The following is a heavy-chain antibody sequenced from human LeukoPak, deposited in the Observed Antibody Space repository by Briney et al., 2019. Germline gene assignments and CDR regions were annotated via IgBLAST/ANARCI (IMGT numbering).Heavy chain of an antibody. D-gene: IGHD3-3*01. CDR2: INHSGST. CDR3: ASLWSGYYTRYYFDY. Sequence: SETLSLTCAVYGGSFSGYYWSWIRQPPGKGLEWIGEINHSGSTNYNPSLKSRVTISVDTSKNQFSLKLSSVTAADTAVYCCASLWSGYYTRYYFDYWGQGTLVTVSS. J-gene: IGHJ4*02. V-gene: IGHV4-34*01. CDR1: GGSFSGYY.